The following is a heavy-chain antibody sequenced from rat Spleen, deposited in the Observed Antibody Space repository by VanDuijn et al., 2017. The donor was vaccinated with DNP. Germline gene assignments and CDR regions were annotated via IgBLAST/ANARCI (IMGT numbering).Heavy chain of an antibody. CDR3: ARCGYEGHYYVMDA. CDR2: IWKTGGT. Sequence: QVQLKESGPGLVQPSQTLSLTCTVAGFSLTSYNVHWVRQLPGKGLEWMGVIWKTGGTRYNSALKSRLSISKDTSRSKVFVNMNSLQTEDTATYYCARCGYEGHYYVMDAWGQGTSVTVSS. J-gene: IGHJ4*01. V-gene: IGHV2-41*01. CDR1: GFSLTSYN. D-gene: IGHD1-12*01.